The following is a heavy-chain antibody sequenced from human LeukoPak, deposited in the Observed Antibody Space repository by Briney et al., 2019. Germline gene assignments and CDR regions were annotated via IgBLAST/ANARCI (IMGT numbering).Heavy chain of an antibody. CDR3: ARVRSRVDY. D-gene: IGHD5-24*01. V-gene: IGHV4-34*01. J-gene: IGHJ4*02. CDR2: INHSGST. CDR1: GGSISSYY. Sequence: SETLSLTCTVSGGSISSYYWSWIRQPPGKGLEWIGEINHSGSTNYNPSLKSRVTISVDTSKNQFSLKLSSVTAADTAVYYCARVRSRVDYWGQGTLVTVSS.